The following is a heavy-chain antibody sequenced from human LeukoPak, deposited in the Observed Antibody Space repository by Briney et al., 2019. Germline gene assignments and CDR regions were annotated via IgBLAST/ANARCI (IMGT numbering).Heavy chain of an antibody. Sequence: SETLSLTCTVSGGSISSNSYHWGWIRQPPGKGLEWIGTIFYTGSTYYNPSLKSRVTISVDKSKNQFSLKLSSVTAADTAVYYCARHALGWFDPWGQGTLVTVSS. CDR1: GGSISSNSYH. V-gene: IGHV4-39*01. CDR2: IFYTGST. J-gene: IGHJ5*02. CDR3: ARHALGWFDP.